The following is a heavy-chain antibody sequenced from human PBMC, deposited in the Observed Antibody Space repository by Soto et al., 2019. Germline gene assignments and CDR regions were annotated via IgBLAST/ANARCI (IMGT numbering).Heavy chain of an antibody. CDR2: IYYSGST. Sequence: PSETLSLTCTVSGGSISSYYWSWIRQPPGKGLEWIGYIYYSGSTNYNPSLKSRVTISVDTSKNQFSLKLSSVTAADTAVYYCARHSNDYDFWSGYYSGWFDPWGQGTLVTVSS. CDR1: GGSISSYY. J-gene: IGHJ5*02. CDR3: ARHSNDYDFWSGYYSGWFDP. D-gene: IGHD3-3*01. V-gene: IGHV4-59*08.